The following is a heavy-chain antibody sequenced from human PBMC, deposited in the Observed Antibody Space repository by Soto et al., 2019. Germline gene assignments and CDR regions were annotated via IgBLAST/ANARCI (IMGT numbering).Heavy chain of an antibody. V-gene: IGHV5-10-1*01. J-gene: IGHJ4*02. CDR1: GYSFAGYW. Sequence: GESLKISCKGSGYSFAGYWITWVRQKPGKGLEWMGRIDPSDSQTYYSPSFRGHITISVTKSITTVFLQWSSLRASDTAMYYCARQIYDSDTGPNFQYYFDSWGQGTPVTVSS. CDR2: IDPSDSQT. CDR3: ARQIYDSDTGPNFQYYFDS. D-gene: IGHD3-22*01.